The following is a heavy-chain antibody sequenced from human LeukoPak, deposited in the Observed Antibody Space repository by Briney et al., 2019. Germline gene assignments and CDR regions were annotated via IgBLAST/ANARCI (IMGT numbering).Heavy chain of an antibody. CDR2: IKGDGSEK. CDR1: GFTFSSYW. J-gene: IGHJ4*02. CDR3: ARGSGGDYFDF. Sequence: GGSLRLSCEVSGFTFSSYWMSWVRQAPGKGLEWVANIKGDGSEKFYVDSVRGRFTVSRDNAKNSLYLHVNNLRAEDTAVYYCARGSGGDYFDFWGQGTLVTVSS. V-gene: IGHV3-7*01. D-gene: IGHD2-15*01.